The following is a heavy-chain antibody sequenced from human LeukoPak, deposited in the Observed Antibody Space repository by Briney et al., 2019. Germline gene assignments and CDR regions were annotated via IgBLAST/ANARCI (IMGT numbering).Heavy chain of an antibody. CDR3: ARTRNDYGGKVVDH. V-gene: IGHV1-8*02. J-gene: IGHJ4*02. Sequence: GASVKVSCKASGYTLTDNHLYWVRQATGQGLEWMGWMNPNSGNTGYAQKFQGRVTMTRNTSISTAYMELSSLRSEDTAVYYCARTRNDYGGKVVDHWGQGTLVTVSS. CDR2: MNPNSGNT. CDR1: GYTLTDNH. D-gene: IGHD4-23*01.